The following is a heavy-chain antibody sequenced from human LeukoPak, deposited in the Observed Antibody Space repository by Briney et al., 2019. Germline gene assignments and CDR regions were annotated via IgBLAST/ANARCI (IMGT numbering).Heavy chain of an antibody. V-gene: IGHV3-11*01. Sequence: GGSLRLSCAASGFTFSDYYMSWIRQAPGKGLEWVSYISSSGSTIYYADSVKGRFTISRDNSKNTLNLQMNSLGAEDTAVYYCAKDSNGDYGVEYFQHWGQGTLVTVSS. D-gene: IGHD4-17*01. CDR2: ISSSGSTI. J-gene: IGHJ1*01. CDR1: GFTFSDYY. CDR3: AKDSNGDYGVEYFQH.